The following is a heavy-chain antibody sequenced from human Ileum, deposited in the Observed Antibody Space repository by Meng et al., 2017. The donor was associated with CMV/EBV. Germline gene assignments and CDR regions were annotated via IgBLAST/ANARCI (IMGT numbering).Heavy chain of an antibody. J-gene: IGHJ5*02. Sequence: CAAAGFTFRNYPVHWVRQAPGKGLEWVAVISYDGSNKYYADSVKGRFTISRDNSENTLYVQMNSLRPEDTAVYYCATSGSWNSWFDPWGQGTLVTVSS. D-gene: IGHD6-13*01. CDR2: ISYDGSNK. V-gene: IGHV3-30*04. CDR3: ATSGSWNSWFDP. CDR1: GFTFRNYP.